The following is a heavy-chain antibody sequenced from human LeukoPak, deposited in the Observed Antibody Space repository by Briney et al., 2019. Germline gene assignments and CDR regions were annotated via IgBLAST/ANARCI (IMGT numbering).Heavy chain of an antibody. CDR1: GGSISTYY. J-gene: IGHJ4*02. CDR3: ARQELSYGSGSHFDY. V-gene: IGHV4-59*08. CDR2: ISYSGST. D-gene: IGHD3-10*01. Sequence: SETLSLTCTVSGGSISTYYWTWIRQPLGKGLEWIGSISYSGSTNYSPSLEGRVTMSVDTSKNQFSLKLRAVTAADTAVYFCARQELSYGSGSHFDYWGQGFLVTVSP.